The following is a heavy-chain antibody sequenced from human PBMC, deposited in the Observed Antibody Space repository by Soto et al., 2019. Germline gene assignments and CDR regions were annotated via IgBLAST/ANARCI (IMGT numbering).Heavy chain of an antibody. J-gene: IGHJ4*02. CDR2: ISGSGGST. CDR1: GFTFSSYA. V-gene: IGHV3-23*01. Sequence: GGSLRLSCAASGFTFSSYAMSWVRQAPGKGLEWVAAISGSGGSTYYADSVKGRFTISRDNSKNTLYLQMNSLRAEDTAVYYCAKDHAWLVRMGFDYWGQGALVTVSS. D-gene: IGHD6-19*01. CDR3: AKDHAWLVRMGFDY.